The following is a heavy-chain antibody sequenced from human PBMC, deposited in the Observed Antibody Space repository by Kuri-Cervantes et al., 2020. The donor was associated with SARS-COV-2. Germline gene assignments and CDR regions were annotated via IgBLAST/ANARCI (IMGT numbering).Heavy chain of an antibody. V-gene: IGHV3-48*01. CDR2: ISSSSSTI. CDR3: ARDQGHWNSNAFDI. J-gene: IGHJ3*02. D-gene: IGHD1-7*01. Sequence: GESLKISCAASGFTFSSYSMNWVRQAPGKGLEWVSYISSSSSTIYYADSVKGRFTISRDNAKNSLYLQMNSLRAEDTAVYYCARDQGHWNSNAFDIWGQGTMVTVSS. CDR1: GFTFSSYS.